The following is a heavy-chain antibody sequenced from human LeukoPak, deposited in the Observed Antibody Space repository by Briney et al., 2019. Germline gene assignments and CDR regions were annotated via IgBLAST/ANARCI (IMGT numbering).Heavy chain of an antibody. CDR2: ISHYENA. CDR1: GDSISSGGYF. D-gene: IGHD5-24*01. CDR3: ARDGYNSAPFDY. Sequence: SETLSLTCTVSGDSISSGGYFWRWTRQPPGKGREWNGYISHYENAYYNPSLSSRVTMSVDKSKNQVSLKITSVTAADTAIYYCARDGYNSAPFDYWGPGTLVTVSS. J-gene: IGHJ4*02. V-gene: IGHV4-30-2*01.